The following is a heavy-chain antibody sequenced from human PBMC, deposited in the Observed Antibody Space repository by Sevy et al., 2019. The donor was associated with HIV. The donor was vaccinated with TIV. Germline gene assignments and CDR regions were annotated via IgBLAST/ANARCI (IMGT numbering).Heavy chain of an antibody. CDR3: ARHLSGTNPYFDY. V-gene: IGHV5-51*01. CDR2: IYPGDSDT. CDR1: GYSFTSYW. J-gene: IGHJ4*02. D-gene: IGHD1-1*01. Sequence: GESLKISCKGSGYSFTSYWIGWVRQMPGKGLEWMGIIYPGDSDTRYSPSFQGQVTISADKSISTAYLRWSSLKASDTSMYYCARHLSGTNPYFDYWGQGTLVTVSS.